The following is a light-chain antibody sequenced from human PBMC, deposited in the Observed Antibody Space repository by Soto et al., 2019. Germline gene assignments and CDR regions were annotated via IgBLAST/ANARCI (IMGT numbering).Light chain of an antibody. V-gene: IGKV4-1*01. J-gene: IGKJ2*01. CDR2: WAS. CDR1: QSVLYSSNNKNY. CDR3: QQYYSTPYT. Sequence: DIVMTQSPDSLAVSLGERATINCKSSQSVLYSSNNKNYLAWYQQKPGQPPKLLIYWASTRESGVPDRFSGSGSGTDFTLNISSLQAADVAVYYCQQYYSTPYTFGQGTKLEIK.